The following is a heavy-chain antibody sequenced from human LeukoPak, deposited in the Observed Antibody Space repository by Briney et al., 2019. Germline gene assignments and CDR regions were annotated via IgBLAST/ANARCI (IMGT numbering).Heavy chain of an antibody. CDR2: IYYSGST. D-gene: IGHD1-26*01. V-gene: IGHV4-59*01. J-gene: IGHJ5*02. CDR1: GGSFSGYY. CDR3: ARGSGSYHNWFDP. Sequence: PSETLSLTCAVYGGSFSGYYWSWIRQPPGKGLEWIGYIYYSGSTNYNPSLKSRVTISVDTSKNQFSLKLSSVTAADTAVYYCARGSGSYHNWFDPWGQGTLVTVSS.